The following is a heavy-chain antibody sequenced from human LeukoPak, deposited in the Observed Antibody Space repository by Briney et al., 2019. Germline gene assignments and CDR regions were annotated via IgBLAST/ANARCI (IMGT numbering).Heavy chain of an antibody. CDR2: MNPNSGNT. Sequence: GASVKVSCKASGYTFTSYDINWVRQATGQGLEWMGWMNPNSGNTGYAQKFQGRVTITRNTSISTAYMGLSSLRSEDTAVYYCARGHCYGSGSYRCYYYYYMDVWGRGTTVTVSS. CDR1: GYTFTSYD. V-gene: IGHV1-8*03. J-gene: IGHJ6*03. CDR3: ARGHCYGSGSYRCYYYYYMDV. D-gene: IGHD3-10*01.